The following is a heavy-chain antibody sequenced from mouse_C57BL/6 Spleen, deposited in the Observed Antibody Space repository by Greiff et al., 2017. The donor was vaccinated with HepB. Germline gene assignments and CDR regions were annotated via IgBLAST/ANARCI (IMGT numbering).Heavy chain of an antibody. CDR3: ARSYVYSFAY. J-gene: IGHJ3*01. Sequence: VQLQQSGAELVKPGASVKLSCKASGYTFTSYWMHWVKQRPGQGLEWIGMIHPNSGSTNYNEKFKSKATLTVDKSSSTAYMQLSSLTSEDSAVYYCARSYVYSFAYWGQGTLVTVSA. CDR2: IHPNSGST. CDR1: GYTFTSYW. V-gene: IGHV1-64*01. D-gene: IGHD2-3*01.